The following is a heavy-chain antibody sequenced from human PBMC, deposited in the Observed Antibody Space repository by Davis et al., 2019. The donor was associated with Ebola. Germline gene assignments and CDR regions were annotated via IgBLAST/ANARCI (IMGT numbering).Heavy chain of an antibody. V-gene: IGHV3-23*01. Sequence: GESLKISCEASGFTFANYGMSWVRQAPGKGLEWVSGISPSGGSTYHADFVKGRFTISRDNSENMLYLHMNGLRAADTAVYYCTKASTPAAPYYFDSCGQGTQVTVSS. CDR3: TKASTPAAPYYFDS. CDR2: ISPSGGST. D-gene: IGHD2-2*01. J-gene: IGHJ4*02. CDR1: GFTFANYG.